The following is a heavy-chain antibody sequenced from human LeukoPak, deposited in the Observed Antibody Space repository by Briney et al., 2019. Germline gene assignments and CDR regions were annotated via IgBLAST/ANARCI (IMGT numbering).Heavy chain of an antibody. CDR1: GFTFSSYG. CDR2: ISYDGSNK. Sequence: VGSLRLSCAASGFTFSSYGMHWVRQAPGKGLEWVAVISYDGSNKYYADSVKGRFTISRDNSKNTLYLQMNSLRAEDTAVYYCAKAGDSSGWYVHYWGQGTLVTVSS. CDR3: AKAGDSSGWYVHY. D-gene: IGHD6-19*01. J-gene: IGHJ4*02. V-gene: IGHV3-30*18.